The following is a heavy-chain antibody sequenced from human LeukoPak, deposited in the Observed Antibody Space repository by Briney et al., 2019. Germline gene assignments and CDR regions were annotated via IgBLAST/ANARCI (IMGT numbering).Heavy chain of an antibody. V-gene: IGHV1-46*01. J-gene: IGHJ5*02. CDR2: INPSGGST. D-gene: IGHD2-2*01. CDR1: GYTFTSYY. CDR3: ARGIVVKPSANWFDP. Sequence: ASVKVSCKASGYTFTSYYTHWVRQAPGQGLEWMGIINPSGGSTSYAQKFQGRVTMTRDTSTSTAYMELSSLRFEDTAVYYCARGIVVKPSANWFDPWGQGTPVTVSS.